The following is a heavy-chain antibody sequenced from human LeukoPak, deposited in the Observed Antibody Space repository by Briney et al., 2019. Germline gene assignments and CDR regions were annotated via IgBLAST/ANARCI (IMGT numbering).Heavy chain of an antibody. V-gene: IGHV3-43*02. Sequence: GGPLRLSCAAPGFTFDDYAMHWVRQAPGKVLEWVSLISGDGGSTYYADSVKGRFTISRDNSKNSLYLQMNSLRTEDTALYYCAKVHGAWVGYFDYWGQGTLVTVSS. CDR1: GFTFDDYA. CDR3: AKVHGAWVGYFDY. CDR2: ISGDGGST. J-gene: IGHJ4*02. D-gene: IGHD1-26*01.